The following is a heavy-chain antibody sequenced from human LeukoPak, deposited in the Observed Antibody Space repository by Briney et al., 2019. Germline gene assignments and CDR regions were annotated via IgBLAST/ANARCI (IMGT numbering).Heavy chain of an antibody. CDR2: ISSDGSID. CDR3: AELGITMIGGV. Sequence: GGSLRLSCAASGFSFSSYGMHWVRQAPGKGLEWVAVISSDGSIDYYADSVKGRFTISRDNAKNSLYLQMNSLRAEDTSVYYCAELGITMIGGVGGKGTTVTISS. D-gene: IGHD3-10*02. J-gene: IGHJ6*04. CDR1: GFSFSSYG. V-gene: IGHV3-33*05.